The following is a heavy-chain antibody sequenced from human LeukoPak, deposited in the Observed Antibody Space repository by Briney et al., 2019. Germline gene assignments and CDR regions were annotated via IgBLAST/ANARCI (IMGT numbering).Heavy chain of an antibody. CDR2: INPISGGT. Sequence: ASVKVSCKTSGYTFTGYYLHWVRQAPGHGLEWMGWINPISGGTHYAQNFQGRVTMTRDTSTSTAHMELSRLRSDDTAVYYCARVSRNYFNSGNYYDPFELWGQGTMVTVSS. CDR1: GYTFTGYY. CDR3: ARVSRNYFNSGNYYDPFEL. V-gene: IGHV1-2*02. D-gene: IGHD3-10*01. J-gene: IGHJ3*01.